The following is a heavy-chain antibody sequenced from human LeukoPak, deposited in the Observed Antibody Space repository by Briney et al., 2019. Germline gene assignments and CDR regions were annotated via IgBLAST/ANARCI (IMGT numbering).Heavy chain of an antibody. CDR3: AKIDRGGGSCYPDY. J-gene: IGHJ4*02. CDR1: GFTFSSYA. CDR2: ISGSGGST. V-gene: IGHV3-23*01. D-gene: IGHD2-15*01. Sequence: GGSLRLSCAASGFTFSSYAMSWVRQAPGKGLEWVSAISGSGGSTYYADSVKGRFTISRDNSKNTLYLQMNSLRAEDTAVYYCAKIDRGGGSCYPDYWGQGTLVTVSS.